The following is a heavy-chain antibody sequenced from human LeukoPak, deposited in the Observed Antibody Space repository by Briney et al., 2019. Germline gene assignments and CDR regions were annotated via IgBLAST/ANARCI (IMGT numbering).Heavy chain of an antibody. CDR3: AKVHYDILTGYSDY. D-gene: IGHD3-9*01. Sequence: GGSLRLSCVASGFTFSIYAMHWVRQAPGKGLGWVSTISANSGSTYYADSVKGRFTISRDNSKNTLYLQMNSLRAEDTAVYYCAKVHYDILTGYSDYWGQGTLVTVSS. CDR2: ISANSGST. V-gene: IGHV3-23*01. J-gene: IGHJ4*02. CDR1: GFTFSIYA.